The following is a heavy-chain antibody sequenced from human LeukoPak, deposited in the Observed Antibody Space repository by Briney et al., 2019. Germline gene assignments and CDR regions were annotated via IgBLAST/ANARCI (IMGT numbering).Heavy chain of an antibody. CDR3: ARRFDS. V-gene: IGHV3-48*01. Sequence: GGSLRLSCAASGFSFTAYSMNWVRQAPGRGLEWISYIGPGGDIYYADSVTGRFTVSRDIAKNSLYLQMNGLRVEDTAVYYCARRFDSWGQGTLVTVSS. CDR1: GFSFTAYS. J-gene: IGHJ4*02. CDR2: IGPGGDI.